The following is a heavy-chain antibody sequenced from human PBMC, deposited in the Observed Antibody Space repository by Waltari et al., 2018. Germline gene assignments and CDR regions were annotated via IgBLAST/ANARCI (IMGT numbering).Heavy chain of an antibody. CDR1: GFSLSNARMG. CDR3: ARIPRASSANNWFDP. J-gene: IGHJ5*02. V-gene: IGHV2-26*01. Sequence: QVTLKESVPVLVKPPETLTLTCTVSGFSLSNARMGVSWIRQPPGKSLEWLAHIFSNDEKSYSTSLKSRLTISKDTTKSQVFLTMTNMDPVDTATYYCARIPRASSANNWFDPWGQGTLVTVSS. D-gene: IGHD6-25*01. CDR2: IFSNDEK.